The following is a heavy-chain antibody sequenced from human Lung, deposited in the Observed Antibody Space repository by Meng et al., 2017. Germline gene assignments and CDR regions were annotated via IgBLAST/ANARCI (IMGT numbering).Heavy chain of an antibody. CDR1: GGTFSSYA. CDR3: AASYSSSWYGYFQH. J-gene: IGHJ1*01. D-gene: IGHD6-13*01. V-gene: IGHV1-69*05. CDR2: IIPIFGTA. Sequence: SVKVSCQASGGTFSSYAISWVRQAPGQGLEWMGGIIPIFGTANNAQKFQGRVTITTDESTSTAYMELSSLRSEDTAVYYCAASYSSSWYGYFQHWGQGTLVTVSS.